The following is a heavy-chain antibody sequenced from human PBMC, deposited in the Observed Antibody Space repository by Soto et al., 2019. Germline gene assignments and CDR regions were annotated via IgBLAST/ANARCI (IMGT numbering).Heavy chain of an antibody. D-gene: IGHD4-17*01. V-gene: IGHV3-30-3*01. CDR3: ARDSILSGTTRPPPLDY. J-gene: IGHJ4*02. Sequence: QVQLVESGGGVVQPGRSLRLSCAASGFTFSSHAMHWVRQAPGKGLEWVAVMSYDGSNEYYADSVKGRFTISRDNSKNTLYVQMNSLRAEATAVFYCARDSILSGTTRPPPLDYWGQGTLVTVSS. CDR1: GFTFSSHA. CDR2: MSYDGSNE.